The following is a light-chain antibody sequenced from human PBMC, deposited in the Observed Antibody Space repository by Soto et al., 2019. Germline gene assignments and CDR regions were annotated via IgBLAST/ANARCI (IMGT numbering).Light chain of an antibody. Sequence: DIQTTQSPPSLSASMRSRSTITCRPSQSINTYFNCSQPQPVHAPKLLLYPAPSLQSGVPSRFTGNGSATDFPLSISSLRPEDFATYYCQQSYRTPWTFGPGTKVDIK. CDR2: PAP. J-gene: IGKJ1*01. CDR3: QQSYRTPWT. CDR1: QSINTY. V-gene: IGKV1-39*01.